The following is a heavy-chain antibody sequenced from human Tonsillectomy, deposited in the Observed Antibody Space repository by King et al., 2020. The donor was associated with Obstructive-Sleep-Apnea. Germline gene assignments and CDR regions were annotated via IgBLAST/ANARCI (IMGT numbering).Heavy chain of an antibody. CDR1: GFTFRSYG. CDR3: ARDWYYDGAGAFDI. J-gene: IGHJ3*02. CDR2: IWNDGSNK. Sequence: VQLVESGGGVVQPGRSLRLSCAASGFTFRSYGMHWVRQAPGKGLEWLAVIWNDGSNKYYADSVKGRCTVSRDNSKNTLYLQLNSLRAEDTAVYYCARDWYYDGAGAFDIWGQGTMVTVSS. V-gene: IGHV3-33*01. D-gene: IGHD3-22*01.